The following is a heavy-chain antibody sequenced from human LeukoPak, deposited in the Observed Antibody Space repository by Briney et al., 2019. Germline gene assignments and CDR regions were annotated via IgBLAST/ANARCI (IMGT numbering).Heavy chain of an antibody. CDR2: IYYSGST. CDR1: GGSISSSSYY. Sequence: SETLSLTCTVSGGSISSSSYYWGWIRQPPGKGLEWIGSIYYSGSTYYNPSLKSRVTISVDTSKNQFSLKLSSVTAADTAMYYCARHEYSSTWSPPEYFDLWGRGTLVTVSS. CDR3: ARHEYSSTWSPPEYFDL. V-gene: IGHV4-39*01. J-gene: IGHJ2*01. D-gene: IGHD6-13*01.